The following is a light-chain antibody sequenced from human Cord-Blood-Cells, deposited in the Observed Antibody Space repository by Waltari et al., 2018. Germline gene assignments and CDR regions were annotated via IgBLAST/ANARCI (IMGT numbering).Light chain of an antibody. CDR3: MQALQTPWT. J-gene: IGKJ1*01. CDR1: QSLLHSNGYNY. CDR2: LGS. Sequence: IVMTQSPLSLPVTPGEPASISCRSSQSLLHSNGYNYLDWYLQKPGQSPKLLIYLGSNRASGVPDRFSGSGSGTDVTLKISRVEAEEVGVYYCMQALQTPWTFGQGTKVEIK. V-gene: IGKV2-28*01.